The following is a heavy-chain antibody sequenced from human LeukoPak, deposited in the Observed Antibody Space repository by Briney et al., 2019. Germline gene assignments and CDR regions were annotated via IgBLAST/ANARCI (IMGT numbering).Heavy chain of an antibody. Sequence: SETLSLTCAVYGGSFSAYYWSWIRQPPGKGLEWIGAINHSGSTNYNPSLKSRVTISVDTSKNQFSLKLSSVTAADTAVYSCASDPYYDSSGYYVSWGQGTLVTVSS. J-gene: IGHJ4*02. CDR3: ASDPYYDSSGYYVS. D-gene: IGHD3-22*01. CDR1: GGSFSAYY. V-gene: IGHV4-34*01. CDR2: INHSGST.